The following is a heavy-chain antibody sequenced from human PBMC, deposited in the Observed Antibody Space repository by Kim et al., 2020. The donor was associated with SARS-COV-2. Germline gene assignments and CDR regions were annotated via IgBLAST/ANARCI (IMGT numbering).Heavy chain of an antibody. CDR1: GYTFTSYG. Sequence: ASVKVSCKASGYTFTSYGISWVRQAPGQGLEWMGWISAYNGNTNYAQKLQGRVTMTTDTSTSTAYMELRSLRSDDTAVYYCASTRVDYYGSGTMGYYFDYWGQGTLVTVSS. CDR3: ASTRVDYYGSGTMGYYFDY. V-gene: IGHV1-18*01. D-gene: IGHD3-10*01. CDR2: ISAYNGNT. J-gene: IGHJ4*02.